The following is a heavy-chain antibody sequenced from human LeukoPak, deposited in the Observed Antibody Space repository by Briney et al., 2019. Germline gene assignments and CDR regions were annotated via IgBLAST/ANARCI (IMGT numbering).Heavy chain of an antibody. CDR2: IYYSGST. CDR3: ARVRGYSGYDFEY. D-gene: IGHD5-12*01. CDR1: GDXISSGGYY. Sequence: PSETLSLTCTVSGDXISSGGYYWSWIRQHPGMGLQWLGYIYYSGSTYYNPSLKSRVTISVDTSKNQFSLKLSSVTAADTAVYYCARVRGYSGYDFEYWGQGTLVTVSS. J-gene: IGHJ4*02. V-gene: IGHV4-31*03.